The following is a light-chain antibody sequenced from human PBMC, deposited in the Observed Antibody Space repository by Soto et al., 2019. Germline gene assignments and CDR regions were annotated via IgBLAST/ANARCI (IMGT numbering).Light chain of an antibody. J-gene: IGKJ1*01. CDR1: QSVSSN. Sequence: EIVMTQSPATLSVSPGERATLSCRASQSVSSNLAWYQQKPGQAPRLLIYGASTRATGIPARISGSGSGTEFTLTISGVQSEDFAVYYCLQYNKWGRFGRGTKVEMK. V-gene: IGKV3-15*01. CDR3: LQYNKWGR. CDR2: GAS.